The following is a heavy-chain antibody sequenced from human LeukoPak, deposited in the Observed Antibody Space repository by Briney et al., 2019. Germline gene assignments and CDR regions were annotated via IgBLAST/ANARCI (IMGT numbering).Heavy chain of an antibody. Sequence: GGSLRFSCAASGFTFITYSMNWVRQAPGKGLEWVSSIDSSSHYIYYADSVKGRFTISRDNAKNSLHLQMNSLRAEDTAVYYCVRSSVAGSDYGMDVWGLGTTVTVSS. D-gene: IGHD6-19*01. V-gene: IGHV3-21*01. CDR3: VRSSVAGSDYGMDV. CDR2: IDSSSHYI. CDR1: GFTFITYS. J-gene: IGHJ6*02.